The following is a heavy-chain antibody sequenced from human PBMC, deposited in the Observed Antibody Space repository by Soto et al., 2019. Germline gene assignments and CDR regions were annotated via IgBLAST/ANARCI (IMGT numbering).Heavy chain of an antibody. CDR2: INHSGST. CDR1: GGSFSGYY. D-gene: IGHD6-13*01. V-gene: IGHV4-34*01. J-gene: IGHJ4*02. CDR3: ARGHGEGQQLLFDY. Sequence: QVQLQQWGAGLLKPSETLSLTCAVYGGSFSGYYWSWIRQPPGKGLEWIGEINHSGSTNYNPSLKSRVTISVDTSKNQFSLKLSSVTAADTAVYYCARGHGEGQQLLFDYWGQGTLVTVSS.